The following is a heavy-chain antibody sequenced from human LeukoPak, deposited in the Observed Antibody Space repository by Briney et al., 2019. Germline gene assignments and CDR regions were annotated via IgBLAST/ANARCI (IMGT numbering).Heavy chain of an antibody. J-gene: IGHJ4*02. CDR1: GFTFSSFN. D-gene: IGHD2-8*01. Sequence: GGSLRLSCAASGFTFSSFNMHWVRQAPGKGLEWVSFIWHDGTNKYYVDSVEGRFTISRDNSKNMVYLQLNSLRAEDTAVYFCARNSLNGFYYFDYWGQGTLFTVS. CDR2: IWHDGTNK. V-gene: IGHV3-33*03. CDR3: ARNSLNGFYYFDY.